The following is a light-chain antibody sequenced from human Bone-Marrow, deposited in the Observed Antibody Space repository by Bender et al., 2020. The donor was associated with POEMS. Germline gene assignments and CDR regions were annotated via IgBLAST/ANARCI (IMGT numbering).Light chain of an antibody. V-gene: IGLV3-1*01. J-gene: IGLJ2*01. CDR2: QDT. CDR1: KLGEEY. Sequence: SYELTQPPSVSVSPGQTATITCSGEKLGEEYACWYQQKPGQSPVVVIYQDTKRPSGIPERFSGSTSGNTASLTISGPQTMDEADYYCQSWGSNTAGFGGGTKLTVL. CDR3: QSWGSNTAG.